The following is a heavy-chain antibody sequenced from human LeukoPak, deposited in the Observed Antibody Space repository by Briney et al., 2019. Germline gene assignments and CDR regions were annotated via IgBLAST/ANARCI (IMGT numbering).Heavy chain of an antibody. V-gene: IGHV3-30*18. CDR1: GFTFSSYG. D-gene: IGHD6-6*01. CDR3: AKLGHSSSPEDSYFDY. J-gene: IGHJ4*02. CDR2: ISYDGSNK. Sequence: PGGSLRLSCAASGFTFSSYGMHWVRQAPGKGLEWVAVISYDGSNKYYADSVKGRFTISRDNSKNTLYLQMNSLRAEDTAVYYCAKLGHSSSPEDSYFDYWGQGTLVTVSP.